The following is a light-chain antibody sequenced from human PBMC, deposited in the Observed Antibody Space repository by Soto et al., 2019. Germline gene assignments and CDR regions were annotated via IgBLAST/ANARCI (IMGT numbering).Light chain of an antibody. CDR3: ASWGDSPTAYV. J-gene: IGLJ1*01. V-gene: IGLV1-44*01. CDR2: SNK. Sequence: QSVLTQPPSASATPGQRVTISCSGSSSNIGSNTVNWYQHLPGTAPKLVIYSNKQRPSGVPERFSGSKSGTSASLAISGLQSEDEADYYCASWGDSPTAYVFGPGTKVTLL. CDR1: SSNIGSNT.